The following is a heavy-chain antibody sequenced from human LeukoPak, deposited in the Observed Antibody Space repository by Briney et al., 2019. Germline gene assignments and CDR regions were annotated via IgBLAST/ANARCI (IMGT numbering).Heavy chain of an antibody. CDR3: ARGLHKAVYGRNSGGAFDI. V-gene: IGHV3-30*03. D-gene: IGHD4-23*01. CDR1: GFTFSRYG. Sequence: GGSLRLSCAASGFTFSRYGMHWVRQAPGKGLEWVADISYEGSNKYYADSVKGGYTISRENSKNTLYLQMNILRAEDTAVYYCARGLHKAVYGRNSGGAFDIWGQGTMVTVSS. CDR2: ISYEGSNK. J-gene: IGHJ3*02.